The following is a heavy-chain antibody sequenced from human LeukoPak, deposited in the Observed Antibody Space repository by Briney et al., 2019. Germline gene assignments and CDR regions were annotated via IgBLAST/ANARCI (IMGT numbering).Heavy chain of an antibody. Sequence: SETLSLTCTVSGDSIRSYYWNWIRQSAGKGLDWIGRIYPSGGTAQYIPSLRSRVTMSLDTSTNHFSLNLTSVTAADTAVYHCARDPSAFAGYLDSWGQGILVTVSS. D-gene: IGHD6-13*01. CDR1: GDSIRSYY. CDR2: IYPSGGT. V-gene: IGHV4-4*07. CDR3: ARDPSAFAGYLDS. J-gene: IGHJ4*02.